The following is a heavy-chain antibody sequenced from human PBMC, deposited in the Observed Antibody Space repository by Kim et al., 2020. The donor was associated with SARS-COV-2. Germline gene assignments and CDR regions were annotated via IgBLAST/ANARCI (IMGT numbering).Heavy chain of an antibody. J-gene: IGHJ3*02. V-gene: IGHV3-23*01. Sequence: ADSVKGRFTISRDNSKNTLYLQMNSLRAEDTAVYYCAKGYYGGNSYAFDIWGQGTMVTVSS. D-gene: IGHD4-17*01. CDR3: AKGYYGGNSYAFDI.